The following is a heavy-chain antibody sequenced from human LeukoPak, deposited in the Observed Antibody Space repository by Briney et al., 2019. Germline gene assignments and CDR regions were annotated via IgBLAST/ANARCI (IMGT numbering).Heavy chain of an antibody. CDR1: GFTFSSYW. V-gene: IGHV3-7*01. CDR2: IKQDGSEK. D-gene: IGHD4-17*01. CDR3: ARDQPAVTTIDY. J-gene: IGHJ4*02. Sequence: GGSLRLSCAASGFTFSSYWMSWVRQAPGKGLEGGADIKQDGSEKDYVDSVKGRFTISRDNAKNSLYLQMNSLRAEDTAVYYCARDQPAVTTIDYWGQGTLVTVSS.